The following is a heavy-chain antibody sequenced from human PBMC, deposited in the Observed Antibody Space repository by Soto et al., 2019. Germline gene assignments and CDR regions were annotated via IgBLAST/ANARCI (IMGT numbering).Heavy chain of an antibody. CDR3: ARDSPYCGGDCYHRGLLAI. D-gene: IGHD2-21*02. CDR2: IIPIFGTA. Sequence: SVKVSCKASGGTFSSYAISWVRQAPGQGLEWMGGIIPIFGTANYAQKFQGRVTITADESTSTAYMELSSLRSEDTAVYYCARDSPYCGGDCYHRGLLAIRGQGT. V-gene: IGHV1-69*13. J-gene: IGHJ3*02. CDR1: GGTFSSYA.